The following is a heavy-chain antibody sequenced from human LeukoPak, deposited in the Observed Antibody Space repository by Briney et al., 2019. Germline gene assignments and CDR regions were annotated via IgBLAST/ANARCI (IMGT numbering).Heavy chain of an antibody. D-gene: IGHD2-15*01. CDR1: SGSISSYY. V-gene: IGHV4-59*08. Sequence: PSETLSLTCTVSSGSISSYYWSWIRQPPGKGLEWIGYIYYSGSTNYNPSLKSRVTKSVDTSKNQFSLKLSSVTAADTAVYYCARLIVSDAFDIWGQGTMVTVSS. J-gene: IGHJ3*02. CDR3: ARLIVSDAFDI. CDR2: IYYSGST.